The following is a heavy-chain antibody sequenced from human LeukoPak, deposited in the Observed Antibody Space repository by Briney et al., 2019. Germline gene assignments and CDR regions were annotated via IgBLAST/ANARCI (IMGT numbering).Heavy chain of an antibody. CDR3: ARSYSSGFAIDY. CDR1: GFTFSSYS. V-gene: IGHV3-21*01. Sequence: PGGSLRLSRAASGFTFSSYSMNWVRQAPGKGLEWVSSISSSSSYIYYADSVKGRFTISRDNAKNSLYLQMNSLRAEDTAVYYCARSYSSGFAIDYWGQGTLVTVSS. J-gene: IGHJ4*02. D-gene: IGHD6-19*01. CDR2: ISSSSSYI.